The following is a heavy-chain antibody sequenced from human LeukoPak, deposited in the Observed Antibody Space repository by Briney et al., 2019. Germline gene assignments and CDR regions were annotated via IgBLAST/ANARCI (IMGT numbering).Heavy chain of an antibody. D-gene: IGHD2-21*02. Sequence: GGSLRLSCAASGFTFSSYWMSWVRQAPGKGLEWVANIKQDGSEKYYVDSVKGRFTISRDNAKNSLYPQMNSLRAEDTAVYYCARDRFYSVVVTAFDYWGQGTLVTVSS. V-gene: IGHV3-7*01. J-gene: IGHJ4*02. CDR2: IKQDGSEK. CDR3: ARDRFYSVVVTAFDY. CDR1: GFTFSSYW.